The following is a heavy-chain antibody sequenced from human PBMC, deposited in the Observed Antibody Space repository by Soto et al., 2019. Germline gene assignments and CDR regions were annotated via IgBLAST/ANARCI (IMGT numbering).Heavy chain of an antibody. Sequence: QVQLEQWGAGLLKPSETLSLTCAVYGGSFSGYYWSWIRQPPGKGLEWIGEINHSGSTNYNPSLKSRVTISVDTSKNHFSLNLYSVTAADTAVYYCARGRWLRQNFDYWGQGTLVTVSS. CDR2: INHSGST. D-gene: IGHD5-12*01. CDR1: GGSFSGYY. V-gene: IGHV4-34*02. CDR3: ARGRWLRQNFDY. J-gene: IGHJ4*02.